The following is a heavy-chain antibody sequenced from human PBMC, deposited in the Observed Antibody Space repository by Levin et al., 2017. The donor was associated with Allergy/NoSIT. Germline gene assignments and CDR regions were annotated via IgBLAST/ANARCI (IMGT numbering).Heavy chain of an antibody. CDR1: GGSISSYY. CDR3: ARNNWGPRDAFDI. Sequence: PSQTLSLTCTVSGGSISSYYWSWIRQPPGKGLEWIGYIYYSGSTNYNPSLKSRVTISVDTSKNQFSLKLSSVTAADTAVYYCARNNWGPRDAFDIWGQGTMVTVSS. D-gene: IGHD7-27*01. J-gene: IGHJ3*02. V-gene: IGHV4-59*01. CDR2: IYYSGST.